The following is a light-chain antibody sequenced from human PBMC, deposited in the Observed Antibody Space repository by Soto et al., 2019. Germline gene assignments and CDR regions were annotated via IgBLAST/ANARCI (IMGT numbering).Light chain of an antibody. CDR2: GVS. Sequence: EIMMTQSRATLSVSPGERATLSCRASQSVSSNLAWYQQKPGQAPRLLLYGVSTRATGIPARFSGSGSGTEFTLTISSMQSEDFAIYYCQQYNDWPRTFGPGTKVDFK. CDR3: QQYNDWPRT. V-gene: IGKV3D-15*01. CDR1: QSVSSN. J-gene: IGKJ3*01.